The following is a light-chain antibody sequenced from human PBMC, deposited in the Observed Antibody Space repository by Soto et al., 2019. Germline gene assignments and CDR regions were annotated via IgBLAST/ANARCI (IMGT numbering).Light chain of an antibody. J-gene: IGLJ2*01. CDR1: SSDVGAYNY. Sequence: QSALTQPASVSGSPGQSITISCTGTSSDVGAYNYVSWYQQHPGNAPKVMIYEVTNRPSGVSNRFSGSKYGNTASLTISGLQAEDEADYYCSSYTTRKGVVFGGGTKLTVL. CDR2: EVT. CDR3: SSYTTRKGVV. V-gene: IGLV2-14*01.